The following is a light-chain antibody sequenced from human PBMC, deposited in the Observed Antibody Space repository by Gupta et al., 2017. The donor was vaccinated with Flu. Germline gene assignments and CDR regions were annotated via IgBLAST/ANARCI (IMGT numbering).Light chain of an antibody. CDR1: QSLRSTF. CDR3: HRHGTSPA. J-gene: IGKJ3*01. V-gene: IGKV3-20*01. CDR2: GAS. Sequence: EIVLTQSPGTLSLSPGESATLSCRASQSLRSTFLAWYQQKPGQPPRLVIYGASSRATGIPDRFSGSGSGTDFTLIISRLEPEDFAVYYCHRHGTSPAFGPGTKVDIK.